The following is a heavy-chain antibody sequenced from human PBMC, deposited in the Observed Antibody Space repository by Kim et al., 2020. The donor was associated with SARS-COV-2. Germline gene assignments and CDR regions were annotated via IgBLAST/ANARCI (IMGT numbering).Heavy chain of an antibody. CDR2: IIPIFGTA. CDR1: GGTFSSYA. V-gene: IGHV1-69*13. J-gene: IGHJ4*02. D-gene: IGHD3-16*02. Sequence: SVKVSCKASGGTFSSYAISWVRQAPGQGLEWMGGIIPIFGTANYAQKFQGRVTITADESTSTAYMELSSLRSEDTAVYYCATQSAITFGGVIVRDFEDYWGQGTLVTVSS. CDR3: ATQSAITFGGVIVRDFEDY.